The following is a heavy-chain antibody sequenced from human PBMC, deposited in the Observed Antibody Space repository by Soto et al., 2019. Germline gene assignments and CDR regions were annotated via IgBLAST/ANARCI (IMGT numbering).Heavy chain of an antibody. J-gene: IGHJ4*02. CDR1: GYTFTSYG. Sequence: ASVKVSCKASGYTFTSYGISWVRQAPGQGLEWMGWISAYNGNTNYAQKLQGRVTMTTDTSTSTAYMELRSLRSDDTAVYYCATSVLAYCGGDCYTENSDYWGQGTLVNVS. CDR3: ATSVLAYCGGDCYTENSDY. D-gene: IGHD2-21*02. CDR2: ISAYNGNT. V-gene: IGHV1-18*01.